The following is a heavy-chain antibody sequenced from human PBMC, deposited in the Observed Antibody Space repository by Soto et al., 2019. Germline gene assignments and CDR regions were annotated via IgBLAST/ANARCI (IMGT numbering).Heavy chain of an antibody. D-gene: IGHD3-3*01. CDR1: GFTFSSYG. CDR2: IWYDGSNK. J-gene: IGHJ4*02. Sequence: GGALRLSCAASGFTFSSYGMHWVRQAPGKGLEWVAVIWYDGSNKYYADSVKGRFTISRDNSKNTLYLQMNSLRAEDTAVYYCARDGYYDFWSGYYWYFDYWGQGTPVTVSS. V-gene: IGHV3-33*01. CDR3: ARDGYYDFWSGYYWYFDY.